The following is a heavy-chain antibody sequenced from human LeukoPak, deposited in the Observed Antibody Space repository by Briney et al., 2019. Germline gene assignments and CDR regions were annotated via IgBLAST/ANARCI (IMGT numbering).Heavy chain of an antibody. Sequence: GGALRLSCAASTFSFSRYPMGWVRQAPGKGLEWVSGISAGGDGTYHADPVKGRFTISRDNSKNTLFLQMNNLRAEDTAKYYCAKSLLTTAAGTGRAFDIWGQGTMVTVSS. J-gene: IGHJ3*02. CDR2: ISAGGDGT. V-gene: IGHV3-23*01. CDR1: TFSFSRYP. D-gene: IGHD2/OR15-2a*01. CDR3: AKSLLTTAAGTGRAFDI.